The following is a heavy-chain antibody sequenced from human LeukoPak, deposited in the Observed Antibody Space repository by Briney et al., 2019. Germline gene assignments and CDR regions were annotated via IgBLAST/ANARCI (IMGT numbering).Heavy chain of an antibody. Sequence: GESLKISCKGSGYSFTNHWIGWVRQMPGKGLEWMGIIYPGDSDTRYSPSFQGQVTISADKSISTAYLQWTNLKASDTAMYYCARLVTSYWYFDLWGRGTLVTVSS. CDR2: IYPGDSDT. D-gene: IGHD2-2*01. CDR1: GYSFTNHW. CDR3: ARLVTSYWYFDL. J-gene: IGHJ2*01. V-gene: IGHV5-51*01.